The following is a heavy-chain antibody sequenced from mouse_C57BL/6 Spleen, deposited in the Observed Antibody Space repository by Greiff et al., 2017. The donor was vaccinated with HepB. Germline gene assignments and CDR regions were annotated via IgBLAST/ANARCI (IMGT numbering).Heavy chain of an antibody. CDR2: IDPSDSYT. D-gene: IGHD2-3*01. V-gene: IGHV1-69*01. CDR1: GYTFTSYW. J-gene: IGHJ2*01. CDR3: ARDDGYYFDY. Sequence: QVQLQQPGAKLVMPGASVKLSCKASGYTFTSYWMHWVKQRPGQGLEWIGEIDPSDSYTNYNQKFKGKSTLTVDKSSSTAYMQLSSLTSEDSAVYYCARDDGYYFDYWGQGTTLTVSS.